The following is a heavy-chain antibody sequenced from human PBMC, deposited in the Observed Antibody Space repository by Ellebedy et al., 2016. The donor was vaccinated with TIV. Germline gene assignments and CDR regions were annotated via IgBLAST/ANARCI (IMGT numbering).Heavy chain of an antibody. V-gene: IGHV4-59*01. D-gene: IGHD4/OR15-4a*01. Sequence: SETLSLTXTVSGGSISSYYWSWIRQPPGKGLEWIGYFYYSGSTNYNPSLKSRVTISVDTSKNQFSLKLSSVTAADTAVYYCARDMELNYWGQGTLVTVSS. CDR1: GGSISSYY. CDR3: ARDMELNY. J-gene: IGHJ4*02. CDR2: FYYSGST.